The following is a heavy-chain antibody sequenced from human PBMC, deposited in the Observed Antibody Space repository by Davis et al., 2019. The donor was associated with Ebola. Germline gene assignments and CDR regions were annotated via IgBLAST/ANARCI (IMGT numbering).Heavy chain of an antibody. CDR2: INSDGSST. CDR1: GFTFSSYW. D-gene: IGHD3-10*01. J-gene: IGHJ4*02. Sequence: HTGGSLRLSCAASGFTFSSYWMHWVRQAPGKGLVWVSRINSDGSSTSYADFVRGRFTISRDNSKNTLYLQMNTLRAEDTAVYYCARGVLRVIPCDYWGQGTLVTVSS. V-gene: IGHV3-74*01. CDR3: ARGVLRVIPCDY.